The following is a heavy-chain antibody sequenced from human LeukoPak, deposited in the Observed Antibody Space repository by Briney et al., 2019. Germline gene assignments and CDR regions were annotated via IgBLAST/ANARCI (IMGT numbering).Heavy chain of an antibody. CDR1: GYSISSGYY. CDR2: IYHSGST. D-gene: IGHD3-10*01. CDR3: ARQHGYYYGSGSYPGTYNWFDP. Sequence: NPSETLSLTCAVSGYSISSGYYWGWIRQPPGKWMEWIGSIYHSGSTYYNPSLKSRFTISVDTSKNQFSLKLSSVTAADTAVYYCARQHGYYYGSGSYPGTYNWFDPWGQGTLVTVSS. J-gene: IGHJ5*02. V-gene: IGHV4-38-2*01.